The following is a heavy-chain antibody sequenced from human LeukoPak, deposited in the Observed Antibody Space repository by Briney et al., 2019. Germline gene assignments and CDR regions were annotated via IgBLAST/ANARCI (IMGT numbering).Heavy chain of an antibody. CDR2: ITNGSSYI. D-gene: IGHD6-19*01. J-gene: IGHJ4*02. V-gene: IGHV3-21*01. CDR1: GFTFTDYS. Sequence: GGSLRLSCVASGFTFTDYSMIWVRQAPGKGLEWVSSITNGSSYIYYADSVKGRFTISRDNAKNSLYLQMHSLRAEDTAVYYCARVGSSGWYDYWGQGTLVTVSS. CDR3: ARVGSSGWYDY.